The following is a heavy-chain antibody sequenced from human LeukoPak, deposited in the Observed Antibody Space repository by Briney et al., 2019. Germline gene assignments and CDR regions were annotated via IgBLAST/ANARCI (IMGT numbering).Heavy chain of an antibody. D-gene: IGHD2-15*01. CDR1: GFTFSSYG. CDR2: IRYDGSNK. V-gene: IGHV3-30*02. CDR3: ARDLEGYCSGGSCYDSGVDY. Sequence: GGSLRLSCAASGFTFSSYGMHWVRQAPGKGLEWVAFIRYDGSNKYYADSVKGRFTISRDNAKNSLYLQMNSLRAEDTAVYYCARDLEGYCSGGSCYDSGVDYWGQGTLVTVSS. J-gene: IGHJ4*02.